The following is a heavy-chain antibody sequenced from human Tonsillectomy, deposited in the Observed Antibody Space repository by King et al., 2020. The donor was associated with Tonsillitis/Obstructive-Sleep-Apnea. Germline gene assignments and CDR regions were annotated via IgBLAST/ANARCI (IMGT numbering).Heavy chain of an antibody. CDR3: ANDIGIAVANAEYFQH. J-gene: IGHJ1*01. V-gene: IGHV3-43*02. CDR2: ISGDGGRP. D-gene: IGHD6-19*01. Sequence: VQLVESGGGVVQPGGSLILSCAASRFTFDDYALHWVRQAPGQGLEWVSLISGDGGRPSSADSVKGRVTISRANSQNSLYLQMNSLRTADTALYYCANDIGIAVANAEYFQHWGQGTLVTVSS. CDR1: RFTFDDYA.